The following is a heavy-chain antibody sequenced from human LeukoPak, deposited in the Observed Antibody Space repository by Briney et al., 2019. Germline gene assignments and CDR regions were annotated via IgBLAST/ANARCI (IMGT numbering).Heavy chain of an antibody. CDR1: GFTFSSYA. Sequence: TGGSLRLSCAASGFTFSSYAMSWVRQAPGKGLEWVSSISSSSSYIYYADSVKGRFTISRDNAKNSLYLQMNSLRAEDTAVYYCARDNDSSGYYRRGIFDYWGQGTLVTVSS. CDR2: ISSSSSYI. J-gene: IGHJ4*02. D-gene: IGHD3-22*01. V-gene: IGHV3-21*01. CDR3: ARDNDSSGYYRRGIFDY.